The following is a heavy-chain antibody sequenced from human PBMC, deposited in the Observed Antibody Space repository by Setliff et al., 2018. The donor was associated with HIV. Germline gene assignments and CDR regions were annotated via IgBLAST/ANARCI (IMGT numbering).Heavy chain of an antibody. CDR3: ASAGSGTRAPPRY. J-gene: IGHJ4*02. Sequence: PSETLSLTCSVSGYSINSGYYWGWIRQPPGKGLEWIGSIYQSGSTYYNPSLKSRVTISVDTSKNQFSLKLTSVTAADTAVYYYASAGSGTRAPPRYWGQGTLVTVSS. D-gene: IGHD1-1*01. V-gene: IGHV4-38-2*01. CDR2: IYQSGST. CDR1: GYSINSGYY.